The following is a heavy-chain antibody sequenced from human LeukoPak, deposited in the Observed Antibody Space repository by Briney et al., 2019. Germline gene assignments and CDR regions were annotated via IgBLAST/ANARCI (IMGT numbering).Heavy chain of an antibody. CDR2: IDNSGRT. Sequence: SETLSLTCTVSGGSISSYYWSWIRHPAGKGLKGIGRIDNSGRTNYNPSLKSRVTISVDKSKNQFSLKVSSVTAADTAVYYCARVAPSGYYYMDVWGKGTTVTASS. D-gene: IGHD6-25*01. CDR1: GGSISSYY. CDR3: ARVAPSGYYYMDV. V-gene: IGHV4-4*07. J-gene: IGHJ6*03.